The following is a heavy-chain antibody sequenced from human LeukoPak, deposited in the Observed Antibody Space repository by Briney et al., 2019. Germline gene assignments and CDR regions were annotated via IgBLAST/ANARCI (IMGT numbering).Heavy chain of an antibody. J-gene: IGHJ4*02. CDR3: ARGSGYSYGFTGRERTKSRLDY. V-gene: IGHV3-30*04. CDR1: GFTFSSYT. D-gene: IGHD5-18*01. CDR2: ISYDGSNK. Sequence: GGSLRLSCAPSGFTFSSYTMHWVRQAPGKGLEWVAVISYDGSNKYNADSVKGRFTISRDNSKNTLYLQMNSLRAEDTAVYYCARGSGYSYGFTGRERTKSRLDYWGQGTLVTVSS.